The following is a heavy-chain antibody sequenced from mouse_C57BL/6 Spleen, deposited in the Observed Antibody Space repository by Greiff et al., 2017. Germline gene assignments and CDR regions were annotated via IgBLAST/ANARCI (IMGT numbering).Heavy chain of an antibody. CDR2: ISYDGSN. D-gene: IGHD1-3*01. CDR3: AREVGTLFDY. CDR1: GYSITSGYY. V-gene: IGHV3-6*01. Sequence: EVQLQQSGPGLVKPSQSLSLTRSVTGYSITSGYYWNWIRQFPGNKLEWLGYISYDGSNNYNPSLKNRSSITRDTSKHQFFLKLTSVTTEDTATYYCAREVGTLFDYWGQGTTLTVSS. J-gene: IGHJ2*01.